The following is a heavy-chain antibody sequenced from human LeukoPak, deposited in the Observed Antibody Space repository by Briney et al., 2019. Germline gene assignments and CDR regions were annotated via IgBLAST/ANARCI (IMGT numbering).Heavy chain of an antibody. CDR3: ATDGGYSSSSLYY. Sequence: GGSLRLSCAASGFTFSSYGMHWVRQAPGKGLEWVAVISYDGSNKYYADSVKGRFTISRDNSKNTVYLQMNSLRAEDTAVYYCATDGGYSSSSLYYWGQGTLATISS. J-gene: IGHJ4*02. CDR1: GFTFSSYG. CDR2: ISYDGSNK. V-gene: IGHV3-30*03. D-gene: IGHD6-13*01.